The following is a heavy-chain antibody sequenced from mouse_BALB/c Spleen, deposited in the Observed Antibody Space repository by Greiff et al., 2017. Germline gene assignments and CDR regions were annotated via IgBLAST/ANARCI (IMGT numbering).Heavy chain of an antibody. CDR1: GYSITSGYY. CDR2: ISYDGSN. D-gene: IGHD1-2*01. J-gene: IGHJ4*01. V-gene: IGHV3-6*02. CDR3: ARQGVYYGYGSAMDY. Sequence: ESGPGLVKPSQSLSLTCSVTGYSITSGYYWNWIRQFPGNKLEWMGYISYDGSNNYNPSLKNRISITRDTSKNQFFLKLNSVTTEDTATYYCARQGVYYGYGSAMDYWGQGTSVTVSS.